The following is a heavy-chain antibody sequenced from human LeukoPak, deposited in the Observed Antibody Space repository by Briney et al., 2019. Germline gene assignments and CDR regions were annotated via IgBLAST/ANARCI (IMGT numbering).Heavy chain of an antibody. V-gene: IGHV3-48*01. CDR2: ITSSSSTI. CDR1: GFTFTTYG. D-gene: IGHD3-10*01. J-gene: IGHJ4*02. Sequence: GGSLRLSCAASGFTFTTYGMNWVRQAPGKGLEWVSYITSSSSTIYYTDSVKGRFAISRDNSKSTLYLQMNSLRPEDTAVYFCARGGNGAWFEGGYWGQGTLVTVSS. CDR3: ARGGNGAWFEGGY.